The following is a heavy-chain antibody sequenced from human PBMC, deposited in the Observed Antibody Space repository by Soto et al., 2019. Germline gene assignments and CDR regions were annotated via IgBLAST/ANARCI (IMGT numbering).Heavy chain of an antibody. D-gene: IGHD3-3*01. J-gene: IGHJ5*02. Sequence: EVQLVESGGGLVQPGGSLRLSCAASGFTFSSYSMNWVRQAPGKGLEWVSYISSSSSTIYYADSVKGRFTISRENAKKSLYLQMNSLRDEDAAVYDCAREARFLECLSLNWFGPWGQGTLVTVSS. V-gene: IGHV3-48*02. CDR3: AREARFLECLSLNWFGP. CDR1: GFTFSSYS. CDR2: ISSSSSTI.